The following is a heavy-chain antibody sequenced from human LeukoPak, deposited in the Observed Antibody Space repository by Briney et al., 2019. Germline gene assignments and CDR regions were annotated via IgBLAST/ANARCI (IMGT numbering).Heavy chain of an antibody. J-gene: IGHJ3*02. CDR1: GFTFSSYA. CDR3: ARETSGYYLRAFDI. D-gene: IGHD3-22*01. V-gene: IGHV3-30-3*01. Sequence: QPGRSLRLSCAASGFTFSSYAMHWVRQAPGKGLEWVAVISHDGSNKYYADSVKGRFTISRDNSKNTLYLQMNSLRAEDTAVYYCARETSGYYLRAFDIWGQGTMVTVSS. CDR2: ISHDGSNK.